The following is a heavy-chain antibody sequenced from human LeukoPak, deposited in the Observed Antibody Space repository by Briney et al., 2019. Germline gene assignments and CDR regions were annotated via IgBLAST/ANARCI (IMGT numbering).Heavy chain of an antibody. CDR1: GFTFSNYG. CDR2: IWYDGSNK. J-gene: IGHJ4*02. D-gene: IGHD1-26*01. Sequence: PGGSLRLSCAASGFTFSNYGMHWVRQAPGKGLECVALIWYDGSNKYYADSVKGRFTISRDNSKNTLYLQMNSLRAEDTAVYYCASSGSYRFDYWGQGTLVTVSS. V-gene: IGHV3-33*01. CDR3: ASSGSYRFDY.